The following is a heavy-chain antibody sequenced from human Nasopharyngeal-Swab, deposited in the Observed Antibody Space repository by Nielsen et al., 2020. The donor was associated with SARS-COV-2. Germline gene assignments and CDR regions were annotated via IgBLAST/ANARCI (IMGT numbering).Heavy chain of an antibody. CDR1: GGSISSSSYY. CDR2: IYYSGST. Sequence: SETLSLTCTVSGGSISSSSYYWGWIRQPPGKGLEWIGNIYYSGSTYYNPSLKSRVTISVDTSKNQFSLKLSSVTAAGTAVYYCARGYYDILTGWMGYFQHWGQGTLVTVSS. J-gene: IGHJ1*01. D-gene: IGHD3-9*01. CDR3: ARGYYDILTGWMGYFQH. V-gene: IGHV4-39*01.